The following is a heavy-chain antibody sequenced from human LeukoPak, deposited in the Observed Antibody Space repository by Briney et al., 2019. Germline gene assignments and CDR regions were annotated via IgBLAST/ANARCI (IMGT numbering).Heavy chain of an antibody. CDR2: IYHSGNT. D-gene: IGHD5-24*01. CDR1: DDSISSGYY. Sequence: SETLSLTCAVSDDSISSGYYWGWIRQPPGKGLEWIGSIYHSGNTYYNPSLKSRVTISVDTSKNQFSLKLSSVTAPDTAVYYCARSPERWLQLLIDYWGQGTLVTVSS. CDR3: ARSPERWLQLLIDY. V-gene: IGHV4-38-2*01. J-gene: IGHJ4*02.